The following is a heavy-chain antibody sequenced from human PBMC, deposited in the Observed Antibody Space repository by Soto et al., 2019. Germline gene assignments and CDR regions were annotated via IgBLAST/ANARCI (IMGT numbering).Heavy chain of an antibody. J-gene: IGHJ4*02. CDR3: ARGLIFGPSSNWYYVDY. CDR1: GFIFNNYW. V-gene: IGHV3-74*01. CDR2: INSDGSIT. D-gene: IGHD6-13*01. Sequence: GSLRLSCAASGFIFNNYWMHWVRQAPGKGLMWVSRINSDGSITTYADSVKGRFTISRDNAKNTVYLQMNSLRAEDTAVYYCARGLIFGPSSNWYYVDYWGQGTQVTVSS.